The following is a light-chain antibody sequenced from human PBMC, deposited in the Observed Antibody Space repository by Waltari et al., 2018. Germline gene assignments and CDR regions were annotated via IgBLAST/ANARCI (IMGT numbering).Light chain of an antibody. CDR2: EVS. CDR3: CSYAGSYTFAV. J-gene: IGLJ1*01. V-gene: IGLV2-11*01. CDR1: SSDVGAYNS. Sequence: QSALTQPRSVSGSPGQSVTISCPGTSSDVGAYNSVSWYQQHPGKAPKLMIYEVSNRPSWISDRFSGSKSGNTAALTISGLQAEDEADYYCCSYAGSYTFAVFGTGTKVTV.